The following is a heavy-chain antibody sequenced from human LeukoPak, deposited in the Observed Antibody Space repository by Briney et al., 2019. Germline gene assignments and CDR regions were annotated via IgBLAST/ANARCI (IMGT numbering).Heavy chain of an antibody. V-gene: IGHV1-69*01. D-gene: IGHD2-15*01. CDR2: IIHIFGTA. Sequence: GWALRLSCAASGFIFSSYSISGGRQPRGRGVEGRGGIIHIFGTANYAQKFQGRVTITAEASTSTASTELSSLRSEDTAVYYCARGLGYCSGGSCENWFDPWGQGTLVTVSS. J-gene: IGHJ5*02. CDR3: ARGLGYCSGGSCENWFDP. CDR1: GFIFSSYS.